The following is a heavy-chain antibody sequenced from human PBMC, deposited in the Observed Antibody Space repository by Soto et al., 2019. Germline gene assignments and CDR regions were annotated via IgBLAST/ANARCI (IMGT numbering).Heavy chain of an antibody. CDR3: ARAVARGVKTIYYYYGMDV. J-gene: IGHJ6*02. D-gene: IGHD3-10*01. CDR1: GYSFSTYD. V-gene: IGHV1-8*01. CDR2: MIPDSGNT. Sequence: GASVKVSCKASGYSFSTYDINWVRQATGQGLEWMGWMIPDSGNTGYAQNFQGRVTMTRNTSINTAYVELSSLKSEDPAVYYCARAVARGVKTIYYYYGMDVWGQGTTVTVSS.